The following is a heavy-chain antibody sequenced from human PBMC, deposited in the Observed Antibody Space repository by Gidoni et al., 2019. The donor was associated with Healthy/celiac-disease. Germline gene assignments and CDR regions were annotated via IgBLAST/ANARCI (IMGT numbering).Heavy chain of an antibody. CDR3: ASVVVVPAATSRYYYMDV. V-gene: IGHV1-69*01. CDR1: GGTFSSYA. D-gene: IGHD2-2*01. Sequence: QVQLVQSGAEVKKPESSVKVSCKASGGTFSSYAISWVRQAPGQGLEWMGGIIPIFGTANYAQKFQGRVTITADESTSTAYMELSSLRSEDTAVYYCASVVVVPAATSRYYYMDVWGKGTTVTVSS. J-gene: IGHJ6*03. CDR2: IIPIFGTA.